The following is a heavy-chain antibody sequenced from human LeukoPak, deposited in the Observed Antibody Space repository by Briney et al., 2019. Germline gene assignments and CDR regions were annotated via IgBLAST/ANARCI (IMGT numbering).Heavy chain of an antibody. CDR1: GGTFSSYA. Sequence: SVKVSCKASGGTFSSYAISWVRQAPGQGLEWMGRIIPILGIANYAQKFQGRVTITADKSTSTAYMELSSLRSEDTAVYYCARDNRGGSYSSSWYYYYYGMDVWGQGTTVTVSS. CDR2: IIPILGIA. CDR3: ARDNRGGSYSSSWYYYYYGMDV. V-gene: IGHV1-69*04. J-gene: IGHJ6*02. D-gene: IGHD6-13*01.